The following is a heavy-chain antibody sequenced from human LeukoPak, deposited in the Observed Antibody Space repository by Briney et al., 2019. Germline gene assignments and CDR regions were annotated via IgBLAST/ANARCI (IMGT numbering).Heavy chain of an antibody. CDR2: MKSKTDGGTT. J-gene: IGHJ5*02. V-gene: IGHV3-15*01. D-gene: IGHD2-2*02. CDR3: TTLDIVVVPAAIGSLGWFDP. CDR1: GFTFSNAW. Sequence: GGSLRLSCAASGFTFSNAWMSWVRQAPGKGLEWVGRMKSKTDGGTTDYAAPVKGRFTISRDDSKNTLYLQMNSLKTEDTAVYYCTTLDIVVVPAAIGSLGWFDPWGQGTLVTVSS.